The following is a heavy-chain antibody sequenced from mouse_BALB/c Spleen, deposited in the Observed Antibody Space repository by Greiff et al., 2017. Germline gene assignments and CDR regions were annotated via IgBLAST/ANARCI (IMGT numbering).Heavy chain of an antibody. D-gene: IGHD2-10*01. CDR3: ATYYGNYDYYAMDY. Sequence: EVQLQESGPGLVKPSQSLSLTCSVTGYSITSGYYWNWIRQFPGNKLEWMGYISYDGSNNYNPSLKNRISITRDTSKNQFFLKLNSVTTEDTATYDCATYYGNYDYYAMDYWGQGTSVTVSS. CDR1: GYSITSGYY. J-gene: IGHJ4*01. CDR2: ISYDGSN. V-gene: IGHV3-6*02.